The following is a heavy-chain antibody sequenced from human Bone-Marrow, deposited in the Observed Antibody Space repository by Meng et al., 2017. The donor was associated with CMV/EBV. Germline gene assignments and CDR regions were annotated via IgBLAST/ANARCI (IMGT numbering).Heavy chain of an antibody. CDR1: GYTFTSYG. Sequence: ASVKVSCKASGYTFTSYGISWVRQAPGQGLEWMGWISAYNGNTNYAQKLQGRVTMTTDTSTSTAYMELRSLRSDDTAVYYCARDSRVGATRYYYYGMDVWGQGTTVTVSS. V-gene: IGHV1-18*01. CDR3: ARDSRVGATRYYYYGMDV. J-gene: IGHJ6*02. CDR2: ISAYNGNT. D-gene: IGHD1-26*01.